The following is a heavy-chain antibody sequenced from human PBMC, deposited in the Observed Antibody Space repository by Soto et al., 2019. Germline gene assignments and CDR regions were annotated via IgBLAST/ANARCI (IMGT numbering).Heavy chain of an antibody. CDR3: ARGEFPIAVAGDDAFDI. Sequence: GGSLRLSCAASGFTFSSYWMSWVRQAPGKGLEWVANIKQDGSEKYYVDSVKGRFTISRDNAKNSLYLQMNSLRAEDTAVYYCARGEFPIAVAGDDAFDIWGQGTMVTVSS. J-gene: IGHJ3*02. CDR2: IKQDGSEK. V-gene: IGHV3-7*01. D-gene: IGHD6-19*01. CDR1: GFTFSSYW.